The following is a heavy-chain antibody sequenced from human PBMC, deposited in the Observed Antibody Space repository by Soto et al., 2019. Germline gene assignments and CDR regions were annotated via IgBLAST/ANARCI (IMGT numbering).Heavy chain of an antibody. Sequence: ASVKVSSKASGYTFTGYYMHWVRQTPGQGLEWMGWINPNSGGTNYAQKFQGWVTMTRDTSISTAYMELSRLRSDDTAVCYCARGSDYDILTGYYDAFDIWGQGTMVTVSS. V-gene: IGHV1-2*04. D-gene: IGHD3-9*01. CDR1: GYTFTGYY. CDR2: INPNSGGT. CDR3: ARGSDYDILTGYYDAFDI. J-gene: IGHJ3*02.